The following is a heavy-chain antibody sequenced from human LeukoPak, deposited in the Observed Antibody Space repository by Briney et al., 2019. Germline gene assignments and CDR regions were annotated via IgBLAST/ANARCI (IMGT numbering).Heavy chain of an antibody. Sequence: GGSLRLSCAASGFTFSSYAMSWVRQAPGKGLEWVSAISGSGGSTYYADSVKGRFTISRDNSKNTLYLQMNSLRAEDTAVYYCAQFMTTVTTYYYYGMDVWGQGTLVTVSS. CDR3: AQFMTTVTTYYYYGMDV. CDR1: GFTFSSYA. CDR2: ISGSGGST. D-gene: IGHD4-17*01. J-gene: IGHJ6*02. V-gene: IGHV3-23*01.